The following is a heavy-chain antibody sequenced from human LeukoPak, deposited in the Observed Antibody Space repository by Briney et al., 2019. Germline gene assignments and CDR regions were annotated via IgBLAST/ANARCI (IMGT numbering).Heavy chain of an antibody. CDR2: IDLNTGDT. CDR1: GYTFIDYW. V-gene: IGHV1-2*02. Sequence: ASVKVSCKASGYTFIDYWIHWVRQAPGQGLEWMGRIDLNTGDTTSAQKFQGRVTMTRDTSISTLYLDLSGLGSDDTAVYYWARDAPHQRFDYWGQGTLVTVSS. J-gene: IGHJ4*02. CDR3: ARDAPHQRFDY.